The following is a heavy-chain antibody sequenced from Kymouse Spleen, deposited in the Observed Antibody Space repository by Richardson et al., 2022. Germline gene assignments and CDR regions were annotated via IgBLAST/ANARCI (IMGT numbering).Heavy chain of an antibody. CDR1: GFTFDDYA. CDR3: AKSLQLELSLDY. CDR2: ISWNSGSI. J-gene: IGHJ4*02. V-gene: IGHV3-9*01. D-gene: IGHD1-7*01. Sequence: EVQLVESGGGLVQPGRSLRLSCAASGFTFDDYAMHWVRQAPGKGLEWVSGISWNSGSIGYADSVKGRFTISRDNAKNSLYLQMNSLRAEDTALYYCAKSLQLELSLDYWGQGTLVTVSS.